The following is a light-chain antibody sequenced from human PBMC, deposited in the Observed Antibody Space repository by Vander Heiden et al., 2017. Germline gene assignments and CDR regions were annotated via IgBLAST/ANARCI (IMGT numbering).Light chain of an antibody. CDR2: WAS. Sequence: DIVMTQSPDSLAVSLGERATLNCKSSQSVLYSSNNKNYLAWYQQKPGQPPKLLIYWASTRESGVPDRFSGSGSGTDFTLTMSSLKAEDVAVYYCQQYYSTALTFGGGTKVEIK. J-gene: IGKJ4*01. CDR1: QSVLYSSNNKNY. CDR3: QQYYSTALT. V-gene: IGKV4-1*01.